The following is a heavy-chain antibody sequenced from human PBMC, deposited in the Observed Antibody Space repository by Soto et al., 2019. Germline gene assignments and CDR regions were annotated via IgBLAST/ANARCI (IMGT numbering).Heavy chain of an antibody. CDR3: ARELSSGYYYGPKLLYGMDV. Sequence: ASVKVSCKASGGTFSSYTISWVRQAPGQGIEWMGRIIPIFGTANYAQKFQGRVTITADESTSTAYMELSSLRSEDTAVYYCARELSSGYYYGPKLLYGMDVWGQGTTVTVSS. J-gene: IGHJ6*02. CDR1: GGTFSSYT. D-gene: IGHD3-22*01. CDR2: IIPIFGTA. V-gene: IGHV1-69*13.